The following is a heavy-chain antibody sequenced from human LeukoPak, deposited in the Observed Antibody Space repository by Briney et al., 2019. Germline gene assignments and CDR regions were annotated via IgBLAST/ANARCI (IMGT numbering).Heavy chain of an antibody. CDR2: IYYSGST. J-gene: IGHJ4*02. Sequence: SETLSLTCTVSGGSISSGDYYWSWIRQPPGKGLEWIGYIYYSGSTYYNPSLQSRVIILVDTSKNQFSLKLTSVTAADTAVYYCARALYSMTTVTTEYWFDYWGQGTLVTVSS. D-gene: IGHD4-17*01. V-gene: IGHV4-30-4*01. CDR1: GGSISSGDYY. CDR3: ARALYSMTTVTTEYWFDY.